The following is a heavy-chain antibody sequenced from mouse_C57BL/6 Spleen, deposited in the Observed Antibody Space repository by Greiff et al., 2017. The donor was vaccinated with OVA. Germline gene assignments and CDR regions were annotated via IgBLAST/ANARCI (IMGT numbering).Heavy chain of an antibody. CDR3: ARLGDGYFFDY. CDR1: GYAFSSSW. CDR2: IYPGDGDT. V-gene: IGHV1-82*01. D-gene: IGHD2-3*01. J-gene: IGHJ2*01. Sequence: VQLQQSGPELVKPGASVKISCKASGYAFSSSWMNWVKQRPGKGLEWIGRIYPGDGDTNYNGKFKGKATLTAEKSSSTAYMQLSSLTSEDSAVYFCARLGDGYFFDYWGQGTTLTVSS.